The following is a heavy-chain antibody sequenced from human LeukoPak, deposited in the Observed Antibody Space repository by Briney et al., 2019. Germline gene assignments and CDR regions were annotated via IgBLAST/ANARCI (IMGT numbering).Heavy chain of an antibody. Sequence: GAAVKVSCKASGYTFTSYGISWVRQAHGQGLEWMGWISAYNGNTNYAQKLQGRVTMTTDTSTSTAYMELRSLRSDDTAVYYCARDGRLYCSSTSCSIPPLWLDPWGQGTLVTVSS. V-gene: IGHV1-18*01. CDR3: ARDGRLYCSSTSCSIPPLWLDP. D-gene: IGHD2-2*01. CDR2: ISAYNGNT. J-gene: IGHJ5*02. CDR1: GYTFTSYG.